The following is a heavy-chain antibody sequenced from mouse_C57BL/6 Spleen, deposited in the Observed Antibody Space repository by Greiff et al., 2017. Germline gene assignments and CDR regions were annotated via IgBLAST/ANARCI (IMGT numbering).Heavy chain of an antibody. CDR1: GYSITSGYY. Sequence: EVKLMESGPGLVKPSQSLSLTCSVTGYSITSGYYWNWIRQFPGNKLEWMGYISYDGSNNYNPSLKNRISITRDTSKNQFFLKLNSVTTEDTATYYCARDPYFDYWGQGTTLTVSS. V-gene: IGHV3-6*01. J-gene: IGHJ2*01. CDR2: ISYDGSN. CDR3: ARDPYFDY.